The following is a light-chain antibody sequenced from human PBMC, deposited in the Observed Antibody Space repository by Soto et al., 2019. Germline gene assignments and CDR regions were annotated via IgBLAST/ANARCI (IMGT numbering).Light chain of an antibody. J-gene: IGLJ3*02. CDR3: SSYTTSRIWV. V-gene: IGLV2-14*01. CDR1: SSDVGAYNY. Sequence: QSVLTQPASVSGSSGQSITISCTGTSSDVGAYNYVSWYQQHPGKAPKLLIYAVTNRPSGVLNRFSGSKSGNTASLTISGLQAEDESDYYCSSYTTSRIWVFGGGTKVTVL. CDR2: AVT.